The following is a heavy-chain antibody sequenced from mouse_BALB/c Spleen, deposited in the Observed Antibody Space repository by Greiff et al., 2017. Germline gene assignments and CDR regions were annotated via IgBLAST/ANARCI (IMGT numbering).Heavy chain of an antibody. CDR2: INPSSGYT. D-gene: IGHD3-2*01. Sequence: VQLVESGAELARPGASVKMSCKASGYTFTSYTMHWVKQRPGQGLEWIGYINPSSGYTEYNQKFKDKTTLTADKSSSTAYMQLSSLTSEDSAVYYCAREGGQLGLPWFAYWGQGTLVTVSA. CDR1: GYTFTSYT. CDR3: AREGGQLGLPWFAY. J-gene: IGHJ3*01. V-gene: IGHV1-4*02.